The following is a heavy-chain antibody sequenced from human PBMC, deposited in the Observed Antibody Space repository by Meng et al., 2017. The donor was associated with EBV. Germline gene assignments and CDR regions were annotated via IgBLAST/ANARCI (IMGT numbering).Heavy chain of an antibody. CDR1: GYTFTGYY. D-gene: IGHD6-19*01. V-gene: IGHV1-2*06. Sequence: QGPVGEVWAGVKEPWGYVKVSCKASGYTFTGYYMHWVRQAPGQGLEGMGRINPNSGGTNYAQKFQGRVTMTRDTSISTAYMELSRLRTDDTAVYYCARVGIAVAGTGDYWGQGTLVTVSS. J-gene: IGHJ4*02. CDR3: ARVGIAVAGTGDY. CDR2: INPNSGGT.